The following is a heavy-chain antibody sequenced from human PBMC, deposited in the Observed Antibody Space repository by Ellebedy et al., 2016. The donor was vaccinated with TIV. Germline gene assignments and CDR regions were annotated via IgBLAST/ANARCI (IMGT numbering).Heavy chain of an antibody. CDR1: GFTFSSYD. CDR2: ISTGGDHI. V-gene: IGHV3-48*03. CDR3: ARGYGYGFSSPPWFGP. J-gene: IGHJ5*02. Sequence: GESLKISCAASGFTFSSYDMHWVRQAPGKELEWLSFISTGGDHINYADSVKGRFSISRDNAKNSLSLQLDSLRAEDTAVYYCARGYGYGFSSPPWFGPWGQGTLVTVSS. D-gene: IGHD5-18*01.